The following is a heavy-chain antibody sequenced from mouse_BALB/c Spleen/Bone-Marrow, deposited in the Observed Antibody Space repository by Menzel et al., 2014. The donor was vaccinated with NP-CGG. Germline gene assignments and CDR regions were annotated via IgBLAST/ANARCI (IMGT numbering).Heavy chain of an antibody. Sequence: QVQLQQSGPGLVRPGVSVKISCKGSGYTFTDYAMHWVKQSHAKSLEWIGVISTYSANTNYNQKFKGKATMTVDKSSSTAYMELARLTSEDSAIYYCARGIYYDSTWFAYWGQGTLVTVSA. V-gene: IGHV1-67*01. CDR3: ARGIYYDSTWFAY. CDR1: GYTFTDYA. CDR2: ISTYSANT. D-gene: IGHD2-4*01. J-gene: IGHJ3*01.